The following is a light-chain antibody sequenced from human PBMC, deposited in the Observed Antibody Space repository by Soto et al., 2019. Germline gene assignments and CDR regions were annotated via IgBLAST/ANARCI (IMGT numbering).Light chain of an antibody. CDR2: EVS. V-gene: IGLV2-14*01. CDR1: SSDVGGYNY. J-gene: IGLJ1*01. Sequence: QAVLPPPASVPGAPGQSITISCTGTSSDVGGYNYVSWYQQHPGKSPKLMIYEVSNRPSGVSNRFYGSKSGNTASLTIYELQDEDEADYYCSSYGVFGTGTKV. CDR3: SSYGV.